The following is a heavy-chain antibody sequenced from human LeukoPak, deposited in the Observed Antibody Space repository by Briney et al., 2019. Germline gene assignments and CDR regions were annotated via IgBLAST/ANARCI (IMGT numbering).Heavy chain of an antibody. J-gene: IGHJ4*02. CDR2: ISGSGGST. D-gene: IGHD3-9*01. CDR3: AKEARNYDILTLDY. V-gene: IGHV3-23*01. Sequence: GGTLRLSCAASGFTFSSYAMSWVRQAPGKGLEGCSAISGSGGSTDYADSGKVRLNISRDNSKNTLYLQMNSLRAEATAVYYCAKEARNYDILTLDYWGQGTLVTVSS. CDR1: GFTFSSYA.